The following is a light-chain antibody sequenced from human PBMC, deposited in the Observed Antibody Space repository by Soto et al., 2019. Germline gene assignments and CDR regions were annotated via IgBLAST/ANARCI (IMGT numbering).Light chain of an antibody. CDR3: QSYDSSHWV. V-gene: IGLV1-40*01. J-gene: IGLJ3*02. Sequence: QSVLTQPPSVSGAPGQRVTISCTGSSSNIGAGYDVHWYQQLPGTAPKLLIYGNSNRPSGVPDRFSGSKSGTSASLAITGLQAEDEADYYCQSYDSSHWVCGGGTKLTVL. CDR1: SSNIGAGYD. CDR2: GNS.